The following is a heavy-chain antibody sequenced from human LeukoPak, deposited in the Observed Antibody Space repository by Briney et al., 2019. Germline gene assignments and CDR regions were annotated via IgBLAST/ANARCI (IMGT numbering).Heavy chain of an antibody. D-gene: IGHD3-10*01. CDR3: ARDSYQDYYGRFDP. Sequence: GGSLRLSCAASGFTFSSCGMHWVRQAPGKRLEWVAVIWDDGNNKRYANSVNGRFTISRDNSENTLYLQMNGLTAEDTAMYYCARDSYQDYYGRFDPWGQGALVIVSS. V-gene: IGHV3-33*08. CDR2: IWDDGNNK. CDR1: GFTFSSCG. J-gene: IGHJ5*02.